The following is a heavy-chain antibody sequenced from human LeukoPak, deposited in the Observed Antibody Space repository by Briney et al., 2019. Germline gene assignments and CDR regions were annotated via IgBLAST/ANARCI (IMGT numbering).Heavy chain of an antibody. Sequence: PGGSLRLSCAASGFTFSSYGMHWVRQAPGKGLEWVAVISYDGSNKYYADSVKGRFTISRDNSKNTLYLQMNSLRAEDTAVYYCAKDLQHYGDYIYYYYGMDVWGQGTTVTVSS. CDR2: ISYDGSNK. V-gene: IGHV3-30*18. J-gene: IGHJ6*02. CDR3: AKDLQHYGDYIYYYYGMDV. CDR1: GFTFSSYG. D-gene: IGHD4-17*01.